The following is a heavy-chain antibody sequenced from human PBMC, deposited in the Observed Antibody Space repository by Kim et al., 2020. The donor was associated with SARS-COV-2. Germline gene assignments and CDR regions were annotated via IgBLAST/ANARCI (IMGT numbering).Heavy chain of an antibody. D-gene: IGHD3-3*01. CDR1: GGSISSGDYY. Sequence: SETLSLTCTVSGGSISSGDYYWSWIRQPPGKGLEWIGYIYYSGSTYYNPSLKSRVTISVDTSKNQFSLKLSSVTAADTAVYYCARVRFSITIFGVVTRLFDDWGQGTLVTVSP. J-gene: IGHJ4*02. V-gene: IGHV4-30-4*01. CDR3: ARVRFSITIFGVVTRLFDD. CDR2: IYYSGST.